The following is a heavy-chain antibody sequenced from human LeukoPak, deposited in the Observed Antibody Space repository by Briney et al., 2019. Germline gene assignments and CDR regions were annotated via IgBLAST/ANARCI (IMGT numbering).Heavy chain of an antibody. Sequence: SETLSLTCTVSGGSISSYYWNWIRQPAGKVLEWIGRIYTSGSTIYYPSLKSRVTMSVDTSKNQFSLKLNSVTAADTAVYYCARGTFDSSGKNAFDIWGQGTMVTVSS. CDR2: IYTSGST. J-gene: IGHJ3*02. D-gene: IGHD3-22*01. CDR1: GGSISSYY. CDR3: ARGTFDSSGKNAFDI. V-gene: IGHV4-4*07.